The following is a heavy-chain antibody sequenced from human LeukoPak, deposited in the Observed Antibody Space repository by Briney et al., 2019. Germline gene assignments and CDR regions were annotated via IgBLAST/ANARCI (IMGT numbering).Heavy chain of an antibody. CDR3: ARNNSREGYHFHY. D-gene: IGHD2/OR15-2a*01. CDR2: AFNSGST. Sequence: SETLSLTCTVSGASISSGLYYWGWIRQPPGKRLEWIGSAFNSGSTYYNPSLKSRVTISVDMSKNQFSLRLRSVTAADTAIYYCARNNSREGYHFHYWGQGTLVTVSS. V-gene: IGHV4-39*07. CDR1: GASISSGLYY. J-gene: IGHJ4*02.